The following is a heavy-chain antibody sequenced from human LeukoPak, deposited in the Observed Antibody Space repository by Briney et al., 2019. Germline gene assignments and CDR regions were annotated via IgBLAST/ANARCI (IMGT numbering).Heavy chain of an antibody. CDR3: ARGGIRGVLMEY. D-gene: IGHD3-10*01. J-gene: IGHJ4*02. V-gene: IGHV3-7*05. Sequence: GGSLRLSCAASGFTFINYWMTWVRQAPGKGLEWVANIKQDGSEKYYVDSVTGRFTISRDNAKNSLFLQMSSLRADDTAVYYCARGGIRGVLMEYCGEGALVTVSS. CDR2: IKQDGSEK. CDR1: GFTFINYW.